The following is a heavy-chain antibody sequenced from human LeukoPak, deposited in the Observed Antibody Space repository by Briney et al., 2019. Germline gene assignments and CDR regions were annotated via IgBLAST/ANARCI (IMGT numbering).Heavy chain of an antibody. CDR3: ARGSCGGDCYSDY. D-gene: IGHD2-21*02. CDR2: ISSSGSTI. V-gene: IGHV3-11*04. J-gene: IGHJ4*02. Sequence: PGGSLRLSCAASGFTFSDYYMSWLRQAPGKGLEWVSYISSSGSTIYYADSVKGRFTISRDNAENSLYLQMNSLRAEDTAVYYCARGSCGGDCYSDYWGQGTLVTVSS. CDR1: GFTFSDYY.